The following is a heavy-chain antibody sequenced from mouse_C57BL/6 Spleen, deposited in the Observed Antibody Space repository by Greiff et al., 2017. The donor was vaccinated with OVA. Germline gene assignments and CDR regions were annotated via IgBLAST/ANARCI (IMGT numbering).Heavy chain of an antibody. CDR2: INPYNGGT. J-gene: IGHJ1*03. Sequence: EVQLQQSGPVLVKPGASVKMSCKASGYTFTDYYMNWVKQSHGKSLEWIGVINPYNGGTSYNQKFKGKATLTVDKSSSTAYMELNSLTSEDSAVYYCAFDGYSDWYFDVWGTGTTVTVAS. CDR1: GYTFTDYY. V-gene: IGHV1-19*01. CDR3: AFDGYSDWYFDV. D-gene: IGHD2-3*01.